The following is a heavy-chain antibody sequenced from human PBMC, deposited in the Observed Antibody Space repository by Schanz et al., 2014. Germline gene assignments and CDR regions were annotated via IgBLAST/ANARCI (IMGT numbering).Heavy chain of an antibody. Sequence: QVQLQESGPGLVKPSETLSLTCVVSRHSFSSSNWWGWIRQPPGKGLEWIGEIYHSGNTNYNASLKSRVTISVDTSKNQFSLNLSSATAADTAVYYCARDRGRGDLPGDIWGQGTMVTVSS. D-gene: IGHD4-17*01. V-gene: IGHV4-28*03. CDR1: RHSFSSSNW. CDR3: ARDRGRGDLPGDI. CDR2: IYHSGNT. J-gene: IGHJ3*02.